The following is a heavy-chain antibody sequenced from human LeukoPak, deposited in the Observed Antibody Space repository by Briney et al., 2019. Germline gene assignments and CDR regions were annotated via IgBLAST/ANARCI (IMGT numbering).Heavy chain of an antibody. Sequence: SETLSLTCTVSGGSISSSSYYWGWIRQPPGKGLEWIGSIYYSGSTYYNPSLKSRVTISVDTSKNQFSLKLSSVTAADTAVYYCARDRVSREELPHRGVGWFDPWGQGTLVTVSS. J-gene: IGHJ5*02. CDR1: GGSISSSSYY. D-gene: IGHD2-15*01. V-gene: IGHV4-39*07. CDR3: ARDRVSREELPHRGVGWFDP. CDR2: IYYSGST.